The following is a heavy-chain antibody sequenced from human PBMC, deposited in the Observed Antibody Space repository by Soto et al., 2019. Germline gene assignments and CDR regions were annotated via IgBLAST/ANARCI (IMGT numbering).Heavy chain of an antibody. CDR3: ARKAHGVWYFDY. D-gene: IGHD4-17*01. V-gene: IGHV3-33*01. CDR2: IWYDGSNK. CDR1: GFTFSSYG. Sequence: QVQLVESGGGVVQPGRSLRLSCAASGFTFSSYGMHWVRQAPGKGLEWVAVIWYDGSNKYYADSVKGRFTISRDNSKNTLYLQMNSLRAEDTAVYYCARKAHGVWYFDYWGQGTLVTVSS. J-gene: IGHJ4*02.